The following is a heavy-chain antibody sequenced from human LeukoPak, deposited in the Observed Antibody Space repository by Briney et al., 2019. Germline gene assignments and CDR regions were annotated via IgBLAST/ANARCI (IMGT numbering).Heavy chain of an antibody. V-gene: IGHV1-69*06. CDR2: IIPIFGTT. CDR3: AGAGDNDFWSGSDGGDNWFDP. CDR1: GGTFSSYA. Sequence: SVKVSCKASGGTFSSYAISWVRQAPGQGLEWMGGIIPIFGTTNYAQTFQGRVTITADKSTSTAYMELSSLRSEDTAVYYCAGAGDNDFWSGSDGGDNWFDPWGQGTLVTVSS. D-gene: IGHD3-3*01. J-gene: IGHJ5*02.